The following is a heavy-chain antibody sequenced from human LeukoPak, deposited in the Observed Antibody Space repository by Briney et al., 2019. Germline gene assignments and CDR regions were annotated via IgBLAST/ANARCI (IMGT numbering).Heavy chain of an antibody. CDR2: FSRNSASI. J-gene: IGHJ6*02. D-gene: IGHD6-13*01. Sequence: GGSLRLSCAASGFTFDDYAMHWVREVPGRGLGWVSGFSRNSASIGYAHSVKGRFTISRDNAKNSLYLQMNSLRAEDTALYYCAKAHSRGRGYCYGMDVWGQGTTVTVSS. CDR3: AKAHSRGRGYCYGMDV. V-gene: IGHV3-9*01. CDR1: GFTFDDYA.